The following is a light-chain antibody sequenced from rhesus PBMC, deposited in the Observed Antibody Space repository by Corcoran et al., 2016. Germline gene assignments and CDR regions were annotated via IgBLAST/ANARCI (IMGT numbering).Light chain of an antibody. V-gene: IGKV3-42*02. CDR2: DAT. CDR1: QCVSSS. Sequence: EIVLTQSPATLPSSPGERATLSCRAIQCVSSSLAWYQQKPWQAPRPLIYDATSRATGIPDRVSGSGAGTDFTLTISSLEPENIGVYYYQQCSNWPHSFGQGTKVEIE. CDR3: QQCSNWPHS. J-gene: IGKJ2*01.